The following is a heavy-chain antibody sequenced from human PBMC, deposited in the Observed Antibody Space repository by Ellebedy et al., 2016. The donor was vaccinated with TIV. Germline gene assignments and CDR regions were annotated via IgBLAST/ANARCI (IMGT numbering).Heavy chain of an antibody. CDR1: GGSITGQY. V-gene: IGHV4-4*07. CDR3: ARDSSVYYLDY. Sequence: SETLSLXXTVSGGSITGQYWSWIRQPAGKGLEWIGRIHTGGSTNYNLSLKSRVSLSVDTSKNQFSLRLTSVTAADTAVYFCARDSSVYYLDYWGQGTQVTVSS. CDR2: IHTGGST. D-gene: IGHD3-22*01. J-gene: IGHJ4*02.